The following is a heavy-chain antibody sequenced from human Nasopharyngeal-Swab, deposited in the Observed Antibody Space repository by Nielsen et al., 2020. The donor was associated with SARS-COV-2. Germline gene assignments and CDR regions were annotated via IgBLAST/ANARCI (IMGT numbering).Heavy chain of an antibody. CDR1: GGSISSYY. CDR3: ARDGTGSWYGGFDY. D-gene: IGHD6-13*01. Sequence: SETLSLTCTVSGGSISSYYWSWIRQPPGKGLEWIGYMYHSGSTNYNPSLKSRLTISVDTSKNQFSLRLSSVTAADTAVYYCARDGTGSWYGGFDYWGQGTLVTVSS. CDR2: MYHSGST. J-gene: IGHJ4*02. V-gene: IGHV4-59*01.